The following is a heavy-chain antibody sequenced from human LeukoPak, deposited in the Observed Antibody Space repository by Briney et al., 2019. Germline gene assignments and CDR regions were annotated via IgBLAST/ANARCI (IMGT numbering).Heavy chain of an antibody. CDR2: ISYHGNDE. CDR1: GFTFNTYP. D-gene: IGHD3-9*01. CDR3: ARVHDTTGYFHYFDS. Sequence: GGSLRLSCEASGFTFNTYPMHWVRQAPDKGLEWVAMISYHGNDEYYADSVKGRFTISRDNSKNTVYLQMNNPRVEDTAMYYCARVHDTTGYFHYFDSWGQGTLVTVSS. J-gene: IGHJ4*02. V-gene: IGHV3-30*04.